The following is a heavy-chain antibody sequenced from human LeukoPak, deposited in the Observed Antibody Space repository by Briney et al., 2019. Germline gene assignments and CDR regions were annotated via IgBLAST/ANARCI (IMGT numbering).Heavy chain of an antibody. J-gene: IGHJ6*02. CDR3: ARDSNYYGSGDYGMDV. CDR1: GGSISSYY. D-gene: IGHD3-10*01. CDR2: IYYSGST. V-gene: IGHV4-59*01. Sequence: PSETLSLTCTVSGGSISSYYWSWIRQPPGKGLEWIGYIYYSGSTNYNPSLKSRVTISVDTSKNQFPLKLSSVTAADTAVYYCARDSNYYGSGDYGMDVWGQGTTVTVSS.